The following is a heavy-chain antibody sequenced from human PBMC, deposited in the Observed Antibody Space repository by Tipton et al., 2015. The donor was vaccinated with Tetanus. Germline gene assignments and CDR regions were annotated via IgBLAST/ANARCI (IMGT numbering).Heavy chain of an antibody. J-gene: IGHJ6*02. CDR3: AKAHHEANYYYYGMDV. CDR2: ISSSSSYI. V-gene: IGHV3-21*01. Sequence: SLRLSCAASGFTFSSYSMNWVRQAPGKGLEWVSSISSSSSYIYYADSVKGRFTISRDNAKNSLYLQTNSLRAEDTAVYYCAKAHHEANYYYYGMDVWGQGTTVTVSS. CDR1: GFTFSSYS.